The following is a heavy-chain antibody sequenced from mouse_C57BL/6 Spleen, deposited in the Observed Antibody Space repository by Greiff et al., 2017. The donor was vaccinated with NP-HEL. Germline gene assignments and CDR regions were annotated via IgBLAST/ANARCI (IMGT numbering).Heavy chain of an antibody. V-gene: IGHV14-1*01. D-gene: IGHD2-5*01. CDR2: IDPEDGDT. CDR3: TTYTPYSNYRPWFAY. CDR1: GFNIKDYY. J-gene: IGHJ3*01. Sequence: VQLKQSGAELVRPGASVKLSCTASGFNIKDYYMHWVKQRPEQGLEWIGRIDPEDGDTEYAPKFQGKATMTADTSSNTAYLQLSSLTSEDTAVYYCTTYTPYSNYRPWFAYWGQGTLVTVSA.